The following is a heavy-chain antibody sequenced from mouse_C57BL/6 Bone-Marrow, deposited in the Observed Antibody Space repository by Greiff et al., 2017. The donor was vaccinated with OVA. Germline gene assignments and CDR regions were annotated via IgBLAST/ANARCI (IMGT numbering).Heavy chain of an antibody. V-gene: IGHV1-5*01. D-gene: IGHD2-3*01. J-gene: IGHJ3*01. CDR2: IYPGNSDT. Sequence: EVQLQQSGTVLARPGASVKMSCKTSGYTFTSYWMHWVKQRPGQGLEWIGAIYPGNSDTSYNQKFKGKAKLTAVTSASTAYMELSSLTNEDSAVYYCTIYDGYYEAYWGQGTLVTVSA. CDR1: GYTFTSYW. CDR3: TIYDGYYEAY.